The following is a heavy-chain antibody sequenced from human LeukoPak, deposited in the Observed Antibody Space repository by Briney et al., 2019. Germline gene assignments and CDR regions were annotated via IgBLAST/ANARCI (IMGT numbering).Heavy chain of an antibody. CDR1: GFTFSSYS. D-gene: IGHD3-16*02. CDR2: ISSSSSTI. Sequence: GGSLRLSCAASGFTFSSYSMNWVRQAPGKGLEWVSYISSSSSTIYYADSVKGRFTISRDNAKNSLYLQMNSLRAEDTAVYYCARDKGKDVWGSYRQNWFDPWGQGTLVTVSS. CDR3: ARDKGKDVWGSYRQNWFDP. V-gene: IGHV3-48*01. J-gene: IGHJ5*02.